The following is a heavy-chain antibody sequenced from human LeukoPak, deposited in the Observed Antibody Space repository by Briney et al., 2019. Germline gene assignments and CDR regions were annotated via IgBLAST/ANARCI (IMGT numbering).Heavy chain of an antibody. CDR3: ARGEINYYKCYSDY. CDR1: GYTFTSYG. CDR2: ISAHNGNT. V-gene: IGHV1-18*01. J-gene: IGHJ4*02. D-gene: IGHD3-22*01. Sequence: ASVKVSCKASGYTFTSYGISWVRQAPGQGLEWMGWISAHNGNTNYAQKLQGRVTMTTDTSTSTANMELRSLRSDDTAVYYCARGEINYYKCYSDYWGQGTLVTVSS.